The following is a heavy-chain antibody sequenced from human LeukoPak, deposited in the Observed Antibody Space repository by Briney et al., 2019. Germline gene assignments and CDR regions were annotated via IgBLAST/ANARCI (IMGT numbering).Heavy chain of an antibody. CDR1: GYSISSAYY. D-gene: IGHD3-10*01. Sequence: SETLSLTCTVSGYSISSAYYWGWIRQPPGKGLEWIGSIYHSGSTYYNPSLKSRVTISVDTSKNQFSLKLSSVTVADTAVYYCARNRYYYGSGNYGVPNWFDPWGQGTLVTVSS. J-gene: IGHJ5*02. V-gene: IGHV4-38-2*02. CDR2: IYHSGST. CDR3: ARNRYYYGSGNYGVPNWFDP.